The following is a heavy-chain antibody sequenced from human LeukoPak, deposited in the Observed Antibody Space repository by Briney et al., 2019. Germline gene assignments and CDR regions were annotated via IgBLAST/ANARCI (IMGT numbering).Heavy chain of an antibody. CDR3: ARDVGGDYFDY. D-gene: IGHD3-16*01. V-gene: IGHV3-53*04. Sequence: GGSLRLSCAASGFTFSSYSMSWVRQAPGKGLEWVSVIYSGGSTYYADSVKGRFTISRHNSKNTLYLQMSSLRAEDTAVYYCARDVGGDYFDYWGQGTLVTVSS. CDR1: GFTFSSYS. J-gene: IGHJ4*02. CDR2: IYSGGST.